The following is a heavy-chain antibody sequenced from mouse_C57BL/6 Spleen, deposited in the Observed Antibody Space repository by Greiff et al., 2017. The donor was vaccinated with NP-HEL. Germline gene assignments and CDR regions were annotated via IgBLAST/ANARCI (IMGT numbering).Heavy chain of an antibody. D-gene: IGHD1-1*01. Sequence: EVHLVESGGGLVQPGGSLSLSCAASGFTFTDYYMSWVRQPPGKALEWLGFIRNKANGYTTEYSASVKGRFTISRDNSQSILYLQMNALRAEDSATYYCARFTTVVGDAMDYWGQGTSVTVSS. CDR3: ARFTTVVGDAMDY. J-gene: IGHJ4*01. CDR1: GFTFTDYY. V-gene: IGHV7-3*01. CDR2: IRNKANGYTT.